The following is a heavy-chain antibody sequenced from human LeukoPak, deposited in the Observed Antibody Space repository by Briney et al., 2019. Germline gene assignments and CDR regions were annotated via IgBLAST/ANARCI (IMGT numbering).Heavy chain of an antibody. CDR1: GFTFRSYG. CDR3: AKDRTDYYFDY. V-gene: IGHV3-30*18. J-gene: IGHJ4*02. Sequence: GGSLRLSCAASGFTFRSYGMHWVRQAPGKGLEWVAVVSHDGTNKYYADSVKGRFTISRDNSKNMLYLQMNSLRAEDAAVYYCAKDRTDYYFDYWGQGTLVTVSS. CDR2: VSHDGTNK.